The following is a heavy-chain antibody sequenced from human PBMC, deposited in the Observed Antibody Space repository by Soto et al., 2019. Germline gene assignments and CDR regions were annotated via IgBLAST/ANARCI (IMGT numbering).Heavy chain of an antibody. D-gene: IGHD3-22*01. CDR3: ARGGPMIITAATNWFDP. J-gene: IGHJ5*02. Sequence: QVQLVQSGAEVKKPGSSVKVSCKGSGGFNSYSISWVRQAPGQGPEWMGGIIPIFATPTYAQKFQGRVTITADKSTSTAYMELSRLTSEDTAVNYCARGGPMIITAATNWFDPWGQGTLVRVSS. CDR1: GGFNSYS. CDR2: IIPIFATP. V-gene: IGHV1-69*06.